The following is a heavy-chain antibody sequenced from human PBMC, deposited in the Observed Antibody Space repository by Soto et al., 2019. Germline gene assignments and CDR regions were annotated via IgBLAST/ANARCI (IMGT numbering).Heavy chain of an antibody. V-gene: IGHV2-5*02. CDR2: TYWDDDQ. Sequence: QITLKESGPTLVRPTQTLTLTCSFSGFSLKTIGVSVGWIRQPPGKALEWLALTYWDDDQRYSPSLKTRLTVTSDTSKNLVVLAMTNMDPVDTGTYYCARSPSENFFSGPFDYWGPGIVVTVSS. J-gene: IGHJ4*01. D-gene: IGHD3-3*01. CDR1: GFSLKTIGVS. CDR3: ARSPSENFFSGPFDY.